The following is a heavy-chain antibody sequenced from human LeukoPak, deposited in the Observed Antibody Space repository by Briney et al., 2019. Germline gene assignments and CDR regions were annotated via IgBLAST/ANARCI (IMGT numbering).Heavy chain of an antibody. V-gene: IGHV4-34*01. CDR2: INHSGST. J-gene: IGHJ5*02. CDR3: ARDRDIVVDRGWFDL. D-gene: IGHD2-15*01. CDR1: GGSFSTYY. Sequence: SETLSLTCAVYGGSFSTYYWSWIRQPPGKGLEWIGEINHSGSTNYNPSLKSRVTMSVDTSKNQFSLKLSSVTAADTAVYYCARDRDIVVDRGWFDLWGQGTLVTVSS.